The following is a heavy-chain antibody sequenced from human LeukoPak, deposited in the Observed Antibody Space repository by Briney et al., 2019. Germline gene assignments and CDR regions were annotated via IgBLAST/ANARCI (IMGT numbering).Heavy chain of an antibody. V-gene: IGHV2-5*02. D-gene: IGHD6-6*01. J-gene: IGHJ5*02. Sequence: SGPTLVKPTQTLTLTCTFSGFSLSTSGVGVGWIRQPPGKALEWLALIYWDDDKRYSPSLKSRLTITKDTSKNQVVLTMTNMDPVDTATYYCAHNRITSSGSSETSWFDPWGQGTLVTVSS. CDR1: GFSLSTSGVG. CDR3: AHNRITSSGSSETSWFDP. CDR2: IYWDDDK.